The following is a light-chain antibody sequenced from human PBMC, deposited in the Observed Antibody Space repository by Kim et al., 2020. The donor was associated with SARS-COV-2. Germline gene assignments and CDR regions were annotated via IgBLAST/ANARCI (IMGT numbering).Light chain of an antibody. J-gene: IGKJ4*01. V-gene: IGKV1-39*01. Sequence: DIQMTQSPSSLSAFVGDKVTITCRASQSIDIYLNWYQQKPGKAPNLLIYTASNLQSGVPSRFSGSGSGTDFTLTITSLQPDDVATYYCQHCYSTPLFGGGTKVDIK. CDR3: QHCYSTPL. CDR2: TAS. CDR1: QSIDIY.